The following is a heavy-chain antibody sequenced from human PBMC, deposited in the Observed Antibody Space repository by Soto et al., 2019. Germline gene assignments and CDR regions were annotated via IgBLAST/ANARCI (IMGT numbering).Heavy chain of an antibody. CDR1: GGSISSGGYY. CDR3: ARGEWLGERRFDP. CDR2: IYYSGST. D-gene: IGHD3-16*01. J-gene: IGHJ5*02. V-gene: IGHV4-31*03. Sequence: QVQLQESGPGLVKPSQTLSLTCTVSGGSISSGGYYWSWIRQHPGKGLEWIGYIYYSGSTYYNPFLHRRVTVSVDPSKDLFSLKLSSVTAADTAVYYCARGEWLGERRFDPWGQGTRVTVSS.